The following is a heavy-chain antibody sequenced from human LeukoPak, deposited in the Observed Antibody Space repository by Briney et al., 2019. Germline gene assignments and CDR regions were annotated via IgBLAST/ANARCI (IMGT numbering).Heavy chain of an antibody. CDR1: GFTFSSYA. D-gene: IGHD4-17*01. J-gene: IGHJ4*02. CDR2: IGSSGGGS. CDR3: ARVDYGDYGFDY. Sequence: PGGSLRLSCAASGFTFSSYAMHWVRQAPGKGLEYVSAIGSSGGGSYYANSVKGRFTISRDNSKNTLYLKMGSLRAEDMAVYYCARVDYGDYGFDYWGQGTLVTVSS. V-gene: IGHV3-64*01.